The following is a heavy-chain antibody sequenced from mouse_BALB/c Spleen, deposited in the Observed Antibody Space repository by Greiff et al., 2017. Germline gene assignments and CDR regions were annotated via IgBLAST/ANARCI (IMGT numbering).Heavy chain of an antibody. CDR3: TTICYSCDRDSFAY. V-gene: IGHV1-5*01. CDR2: INPGNSDT. J-gene: IGHJ3*01. Sequence: VQLKESGTVLARPGASVKMSCKASGYTFTSYWMHWVKQRPGQGLEWIGAINPGNSDTSYNQKFKGKAKLTAVTSSSTAYMELSSLTSEDSAVYYGTTICYSCDRDSFAYWGQGTLLTVSA. CDR1: GYTFTSYW. D-gene: IGHD2-12*01.